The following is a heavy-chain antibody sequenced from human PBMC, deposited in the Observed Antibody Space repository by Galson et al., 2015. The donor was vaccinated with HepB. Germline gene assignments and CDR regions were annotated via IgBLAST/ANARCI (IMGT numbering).Heavy chain of an antibody. CDR1: GGTFSSYT. J-gene: IGHJ6*02. Sequence: SVKVSCKASGGTFSSYTISWVRQAPGQGLEWMGRIIPILGIANYAQKFQGRVTITADKSTSTAYMELSSLRSEDTTVYYCARGNVVVPAAMRSLFYGMDVWGQGTTVTVSS. CDR2: IIPILGIA. D-gene: IGHD2-2*01. V-gene: IGHV1-69*02. CDR3: ARGNVVVPAAMRSLFYGMDV.